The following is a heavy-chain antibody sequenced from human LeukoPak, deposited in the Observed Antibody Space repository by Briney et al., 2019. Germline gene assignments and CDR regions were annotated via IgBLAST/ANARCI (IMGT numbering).Heavy chain of an antibody. CDR2: IVPIFGTA. J-gene: IGHJ1*01. CDR3: ARASNDYGDYQYFQH. D-gene: IGHD4-17*01. CDR1: GGTFSSYA. V-gene: IGHV1-69*06. Sequence: GASVKVSCKASGGTFSSYAISWVRQAPGQGLEWMGGIVPIFGTANYAQKFQGRVTITADKSTSTAYMGLSSLRSEDTAVYYCARASNDYGDYQYFQHWGQGTLVTVSS.